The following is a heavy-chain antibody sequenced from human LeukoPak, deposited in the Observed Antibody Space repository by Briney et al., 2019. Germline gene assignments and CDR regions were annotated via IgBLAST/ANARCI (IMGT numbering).Heavy chain of an antibody. V-gene: IGHV1-18*01. J-gene: IGHJ4*02. CDR1: GYTFTSYG. D-gene: IGHD3-10*01. Sequence: ASVKVSCEASGYTFTSYGISWVRQTPGQGLEWMGWISAYNGNTNYAQKLQGRVTMTTDTSTSTAYMELRSLRSDDTAVYYCARGTMVRGVILNYFDYWGQGTLVTVSS. CDR3: ARGTMVRGVILNYFDY. CDR2: ISAYNGNT.